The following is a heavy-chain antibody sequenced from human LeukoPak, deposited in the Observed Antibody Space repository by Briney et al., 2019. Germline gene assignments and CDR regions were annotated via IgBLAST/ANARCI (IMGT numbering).Heavy chain of an antibody. D-gene: IGHD5-18*01. CDR3: AKVSHTAMVKGYFDY. J-gene: IGHJ4*02. CDR1: GFTFSSYG. CDR2: ISYDGSNT. Sequence: GGSLRLSCAASGFTFSSYGMHWVRQAPGKGLEWVAVISYDGSNTYYADSVKGRFTISRDNSKNTLYLQMNSLRAEDTAVYYCAKVSHTAMVKGYFDYWGQGTLVTVSS. V-gene: IGHV3-30*18.